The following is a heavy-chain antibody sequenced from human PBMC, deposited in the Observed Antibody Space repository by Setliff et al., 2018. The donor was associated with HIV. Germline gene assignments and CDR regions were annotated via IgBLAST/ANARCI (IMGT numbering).Heavy chain of an antibody. V-gene: IGHV1-69*13. D-gene: IGHD3-9*01. CDR1: GGTFSTYA. CDR3: ARSARDFDWLIPLDY. Sequence: SVKVSCKASGGTFSTYAFNWVRQAPGQGLEWMGGIIPIFGTTTYAQRFQGRVTITADEPTSTAYMELSSLRSEDTAVYYCARSARDFDWLIPLDYWGQGTLVTVSS. J-gene: IGHJ4*02. CDR2: IIPIFGTT.